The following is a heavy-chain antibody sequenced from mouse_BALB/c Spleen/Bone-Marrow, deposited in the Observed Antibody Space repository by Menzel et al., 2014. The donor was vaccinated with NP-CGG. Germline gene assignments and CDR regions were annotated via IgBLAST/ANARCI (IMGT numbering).Heavy chain of an antibody. CDR3: ARGGLRLPYAMDY. CDR1: GYTFTSYT. CDR2: INPSSGYT. V-gene: IGHV1-4*01. Sequence: VQLVESGAELARPGASVKMSCKASGYTFTSYTIHWVKQRPGRGLEWIGYINPSSGYTNYNQKFKDKATLTADTSSSTAYMQLSSLTSEDSAVYYCARGGLRLPYAMDYWGQGTSVTVSS. D-gene: IGHD1-2*01. J-gene: IGHJ4*01.